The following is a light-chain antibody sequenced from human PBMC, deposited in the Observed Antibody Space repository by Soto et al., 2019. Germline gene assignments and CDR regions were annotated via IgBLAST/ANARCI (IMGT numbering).Light chain of an antibody. Sequence: DIQMTQSPSSLSASVGDRVTITCRASQSISSYLNWYQQKPGKAPKLLIYAASSLQSGVPSRFNGSGSGTDFTLTISSLQPEDFATYYCQQSYSTTQTFGQGTKVDIK. CDR3: QQSYSTTQT. J-gene: IGKJ1*01. CDR2: AAS. V-gene: IGKV1-39*01. CDR1: QSISSY.